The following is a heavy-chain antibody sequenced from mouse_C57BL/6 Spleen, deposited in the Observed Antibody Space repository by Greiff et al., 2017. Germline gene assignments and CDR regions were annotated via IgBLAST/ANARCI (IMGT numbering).Heavy chain of an antibody. J-gene: IGHJ2*01. CDR1: GYTFTGYW. CDR2: ILPGSGST. D-gene: IGHD3-2*02. V-gene: IGHV1-9*01. CDR3: AGGTAQAPYYFDY. Sequence: QVQLKESGAELMKPGASVKLSCKATGYTFTGYWIEWVKQRPGHGLEWIGGILPGSGSTNYNEKFKGKATFTAETSSNTAYMQLSSLTTEDSAIYYCAGGTAQAPYYFDYWGQGTTLTVSS.